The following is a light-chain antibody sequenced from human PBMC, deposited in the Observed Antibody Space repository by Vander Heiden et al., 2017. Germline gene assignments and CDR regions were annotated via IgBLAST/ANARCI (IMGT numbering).Light chain of an antibody. CDR2: DAS. CDR1: QSVSNY. J-gene: IGKJ4*01. CDR3: QQRSDLIT. V-gene: IGKV3-11*01. Sequence: EIVLTQSQATLSLSPGERATLSCRASQSVSNYLAWYQQKPGQAPRLLIYDASNRANGIPDRFSGSGSGTDFTLTIRSLEPEDFAVYYCQQRSDLITFGGGTKVQIK.